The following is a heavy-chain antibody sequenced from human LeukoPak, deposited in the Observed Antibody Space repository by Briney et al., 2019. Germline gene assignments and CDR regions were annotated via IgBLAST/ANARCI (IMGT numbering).Heavy chain of an antibody. CDR3: TRGGDVYKLGNF. Sequence: SETLTLTCTVSDDSISTNNYYWSWIRQPPGKGLEWVGTCGTPYYSPSLNSRVSISVDTSKNQFSLMLKSVTATDTAVYYCTRGGDVYKLGNFWGQSAPVSVSS. CDR2: CGTP. D-gene: IGHD5-24*01. V-gene: IGHV4-39*01. J-gene: IGHJ4*02. CDR1: DDSISTNNYY.